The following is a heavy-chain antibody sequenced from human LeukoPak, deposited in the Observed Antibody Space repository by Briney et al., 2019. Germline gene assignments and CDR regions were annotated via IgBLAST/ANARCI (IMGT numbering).Heavy chain of an antibody. J-gene: IGHJ4*02. CDR3: ARDSADYYDSIYYFDY. Sequence: PSETLSLTCTVSGGSISSSSYYWGWIRQPPGKGLEWIGSIYYSGSTYYNPSLKSRVTISVDTSKNQFSLKLSSVTAADTAVYYCARDSADYYDSIYYFDYWGQGTLVTVSS. D-gene: IGHD3-22*01. CDR1: GGSISSSSYY. V-gene: IGHV4-39*07. CDR2: IYYSGST.